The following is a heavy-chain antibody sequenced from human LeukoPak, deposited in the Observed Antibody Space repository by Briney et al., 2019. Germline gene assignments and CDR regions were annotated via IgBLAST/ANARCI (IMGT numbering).Heavy chain of an antibody. Sequence: GGSLRLSCAASGFTFSSYEMNWVRQAPGKGLEWVSYISSSGSTIYHADSVKGRFTISRDNAKNSLYLQMNSLRAEDTAVYYCARPGGTPPYYYYGMDVWGKGTTVTVSS. D-gene: IGHD2-15*01. CDR3: ARPGGTPPYYYYGMDV. J-gene: IGHJ6*04. CDR2: ISSSGSTI. CDR1: GFTFSSYE. V-gene: IGHV3-48*03.